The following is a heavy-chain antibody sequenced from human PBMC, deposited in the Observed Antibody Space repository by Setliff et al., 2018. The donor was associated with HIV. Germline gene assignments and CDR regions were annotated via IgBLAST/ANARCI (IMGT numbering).Heavy chain of an antibody. CDR3: ARVWSALAVAGTQFDY. V-gene: IGHV1-46*01. CDR1: GYTFTSYY. J-gene: IGHJ4*02. CDR2: INPGDGST. D-gene: IGHD6-19*01. Sequence: GASVKVSCKASGYTFTSYYMHWVRQAPGQGLEWLGLINPGDGSTTYAQKFQGRVTMTRDTSTNTVHMDLSSLRYDDTAMYFCARVWSALAVAGTQFDYWGQGTQVTVSS.